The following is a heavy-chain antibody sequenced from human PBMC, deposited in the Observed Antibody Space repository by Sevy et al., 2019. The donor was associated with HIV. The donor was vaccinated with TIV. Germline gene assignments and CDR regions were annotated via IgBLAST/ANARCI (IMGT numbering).Heavy chain of an antibody. Sequence: GGSLRLSCAASGFTFSSCGMHWVRQAPRKGLEWVAVISYDGSNKYYADSVKGRFTISRDNSKNTLYLQMNSLRAEDTTVYYCAKDRRHYYGSGSYDYYGMDVWGQGTTVTVSS. CDR2: ISYDGSNK. D-gene: IGHD3-10*01. CDR3: AKDRRHYYGSGSYDYYGMDV. CDR1: GFTFSSCG. J-gene: IGHJ6*02. V-gene: IGHV3-30*18.